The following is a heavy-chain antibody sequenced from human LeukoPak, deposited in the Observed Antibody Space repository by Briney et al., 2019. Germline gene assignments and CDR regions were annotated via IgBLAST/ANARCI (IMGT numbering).Heavy chain of an antibody. CDR1: GFTFSSYS. D-gene: IGHD5-18*01. CDR3: AKEIRIQVWRGFDY. V-gene: IGHV3-23*01. Sequence: PGGSLRLSCAASGFTFSSYSMSWVRQAPGKGLEWVSTINDSGGSTYYADSVKGRFTISRDNSKNTLYLQMNGLRDEDTAVYYCAKEIRIQVWRGFDYWGQGTLVTVSA. CDR2: INDSGGST. J-gene: IGHJ4*02.